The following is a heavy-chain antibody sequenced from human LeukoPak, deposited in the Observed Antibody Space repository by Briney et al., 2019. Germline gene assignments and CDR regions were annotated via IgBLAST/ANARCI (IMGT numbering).Heavy chain of an antibody. CDR1: GFTFSSYS. V-gene: IGHV3-21*01. J-gene: IGHJ5*02. CDR2: ISSSSSYI. Sequence: GGSLRLSCAASGFTFSSYSMNWVRQAPGKGLEWVSSISSSSSYIYYADSVKGRFTISRDNAKNSLYLQMNSLRAEDTAVYYCARARPIAAAGTAENWFDPWGQGTLVTVSS. D-gene: IGHD6-13*01. CDR3: ARARPIAAAGTAENWFDP.